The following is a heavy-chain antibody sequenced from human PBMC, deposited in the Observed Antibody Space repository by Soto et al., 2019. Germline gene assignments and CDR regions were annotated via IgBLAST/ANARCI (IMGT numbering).Heavy chain of an antibody. CDR2: IYYIGAH. CDR1: GASVSSYY. J-gene: IGHJ5*02. CDR3: ARTPETRDWLDP. Sequence: QVQLQQSGPGLVRPSETLSLSCSVSGASVSSYYWSWVRQPPGKGLEWIGYIYYIGAHNYNPSLKSRVTISVDTSKNQFSLKLTSVTAAATAVYYCARTPETRDWLDPWGQGTLVTVSS. V-gene: IGHV4-59*02. D-gene: IGHD1-7*01.